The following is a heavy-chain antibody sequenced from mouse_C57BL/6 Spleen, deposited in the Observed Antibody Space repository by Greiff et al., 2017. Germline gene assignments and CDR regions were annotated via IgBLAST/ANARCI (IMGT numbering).Heavy chain of an antibody. Sequence: EVMLVESGGGLVQPGGSLSLSCAASGFTSTDYYMSWVRQPPGKALEWLGFIRNKANGYTTEYSASVKGRFTISRDNSQSILYLQMNALRAEDSATYYCASRSSYDYFDYWGQGTTLTVSS. V-gene: IGHV7-3*01. CDR2: IRNKANGYTT. J-gene: IGHJ2*01. CDR1: GFTSTDYY. CDR3: ASRSSYDYFDY. D-gene: IGHD1-1*01.